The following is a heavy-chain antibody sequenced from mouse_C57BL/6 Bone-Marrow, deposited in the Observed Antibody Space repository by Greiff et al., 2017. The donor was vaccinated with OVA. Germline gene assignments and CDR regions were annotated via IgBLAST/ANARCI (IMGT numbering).Heavy chain of an antibody. CDR1: GFTFSSYA. V-gene: IGHV5-4*01. CDR3: ARGKFDV. J-gene: IGHJ1*03. Sequence: DVQLQESGGGLVKPGGSLTLSCAASGFTFSSYAMSWVRQTPAKRLEWVATISDGGSYTYYPANVKGRFTISRDNAKNNLYLQMSHLKSEDTAMYYCARGKFDVGGTGTTVTV. CDR2: ISDGGSYT.